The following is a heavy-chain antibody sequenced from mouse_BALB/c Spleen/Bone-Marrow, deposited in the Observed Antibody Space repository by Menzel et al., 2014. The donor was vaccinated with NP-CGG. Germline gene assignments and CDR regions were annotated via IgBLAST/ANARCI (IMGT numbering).Heavy chain of an antibody. J-gene: IGHJ4*01. CDR2: IYPGDGDT. V-gene: IGHV1-82*01. D-gene: IGHD2-3*01. Sequence: VQLQQSGPELVRPGASVKISCKASDYAFSTSWMNWVKQRPGQGLEWIGRIYPGDGDTYYNGKFKGKATLTADRSSSTAYMQHSSLTSVDSAVYFCARSDGYRAMDYWGQGTSVTVSS. CDR3: ARSDGYRAMDY. CDR1: DYAFSTSW.